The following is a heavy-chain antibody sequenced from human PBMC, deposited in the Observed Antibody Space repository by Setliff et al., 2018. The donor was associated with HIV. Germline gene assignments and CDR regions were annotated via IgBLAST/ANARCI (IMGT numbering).Heavy chain of an antibody. D-gene: IGHD2-2*02. J-gene: IGHJ5*02. CDR2: VNHRGST. Sequence: SETLSLTCAVYGGSFSGHYWSWIRQPPGKGMEWIGEVNHRGSTNYNPSLKSRVTISVDKSKNQFSLKLSSVTAADTAVYYCARGPKVYCSNTNCYNFGFDPWGQGTLVTVSS. CDR3: ARGPKVYCSNTNCYNFGFDP. CDR1: GGSFSGHY. V-gene: IGHV4-34*01.